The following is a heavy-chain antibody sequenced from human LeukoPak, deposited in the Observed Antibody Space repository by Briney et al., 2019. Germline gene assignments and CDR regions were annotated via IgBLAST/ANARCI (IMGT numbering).Heavy chain of an antibody. Sequence: ASVKVSFKASGYTFTSYYMHWVRQAPGQGLEWMGIIYPGGGSTTYAQKFQGRVTMTSDTSTSTVYMELSSLRSEDTAVYYCARDSAQTGGLDYWGQGTLVTVSS. CDR1: GYTFTSYY. V-gene: IGHV1-46*01. D-gene: IGHD7-27*01. J-gene: IGHJ4*02. CDR2: IYPGGGST. CDR3: ARDSAQTGGLDY.